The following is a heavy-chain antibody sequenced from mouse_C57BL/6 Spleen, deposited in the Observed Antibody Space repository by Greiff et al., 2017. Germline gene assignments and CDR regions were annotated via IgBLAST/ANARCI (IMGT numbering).Heavy chain of an antibody. CDR2: IDPEDGET. CDR3: DSRDYGSSHSYAMDY. J-gene: IGHJ4*01. Sequence: VQLQQSGAELVKPGASVKLSCTASGFNIKDYYMHWVKQRTEQGLEWIGRIDPEDGETKYTPKFQGKATITAATSSNTAYLQLSSLTSEDTAVYYCDSRDYGSSHSYAMDYWGQGTSVTVSS. D-gene: IGHD1-1*01. CDR1: GFNIKDYY. V-gene: IGHV14-2*01.